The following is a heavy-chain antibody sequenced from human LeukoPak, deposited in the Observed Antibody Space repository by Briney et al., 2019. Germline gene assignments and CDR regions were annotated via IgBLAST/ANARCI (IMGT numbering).Heavy chain of an antibody. Sequence: PGGSLRLSCAASGFTFSDYYMSWIRQAPGKGLEWVSYISSSSTYTNYADSVKGRFTISRDNAKNSLYLQMNSLRAEDTAVYYCARYGSGSYYEFDYWGQGTLVTVSS. J-gene: IGHJ4*02. D-gene: IGHD3-10*01. CDR1: GFTFSDYY. CDR3: ARYGSGSYYEFDY. CDR2: ISSSSTYT. V-gene: IGHV3-11*03.